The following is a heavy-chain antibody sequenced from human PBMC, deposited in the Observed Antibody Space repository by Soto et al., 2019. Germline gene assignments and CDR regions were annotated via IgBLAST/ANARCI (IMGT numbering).Heavy chain of an antibody. CDR1: GGSISSGGYY. Sequence: SETLSLTCTVSGGSISSGGYYWIWIRHHPGKGLEWIGYIYYSGSTYYNPSLKSRVTISVDTSKNQFSLKLSSVTAADTAVYYCAREPKNKYYYDSSGSLVYYYGMDVWGQGTTVTVSS. J-gene: IGHJ6*02. D-gene: IGHD3-22*01. V-gene: IGHV4-31*03. CDR2: IYYSGST. CDR3: AREPKNKYYYDSSGSLVYYYGMDV.